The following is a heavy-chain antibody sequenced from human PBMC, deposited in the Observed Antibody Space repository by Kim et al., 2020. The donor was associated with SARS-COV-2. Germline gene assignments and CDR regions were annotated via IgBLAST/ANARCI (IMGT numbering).Heavy chain of an antibody. CDR3: AKWAYYDFWSGYNWFDP. J-gene: IGHJ5*02. Sequence: GGSLRLSCAASGFTFSSYAMSWVRQAPGKGLEWVSAISGSGGSTYYADSVKGRFTISRDNSKNTLYLQMNSLRAEDTAVYYCAKWAYYDFWSGYNWFDPWGQGTLVTVSS. CDR1: GFTFSSYA. CDR2: ISGSGGST. V-gene: IGHV3-23*01. D-gene: IGHD3-3*01.